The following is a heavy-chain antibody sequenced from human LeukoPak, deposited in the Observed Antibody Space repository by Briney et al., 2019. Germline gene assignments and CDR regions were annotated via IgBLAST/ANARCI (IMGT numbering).Heavy chain of an antibody. CDR3: GVVAGTPFDY. J-gene: IGHJ4*02. Sequence: GGSLRLSCAASGFTFSSYSMNWVRQAPGKGLEWVSYISSGSSYIYYADSVKGRFAISRDNAKNSLHLQMNSLRAEDTAVYYCGVVAGTPFDYWGQGTLVTVSS. D-gene: IGHD6-19*01. V-gene: IGHV3-21*01. CDR1: GFTFSSYS. CDR2: ISSGSSYI.